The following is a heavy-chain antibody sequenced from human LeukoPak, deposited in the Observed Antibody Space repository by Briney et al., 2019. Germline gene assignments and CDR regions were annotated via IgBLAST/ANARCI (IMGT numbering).Heavy chain of an antibody. V-gene: IGHV3-7*01. CDR2: IEQDGGET. Sequence: GGSLRLSCAASGFTFSNYWMNWVRQVPGKGLEWVAGIEQDGGETYYVDSVKGRFTISRDNAKNSLSLQMNSLRVEDTAVYYCARRLFGNCSGGSCYLGAFDIWGQGTMVIVSS. D-gene: IGHD2-15*01. CDR3: ARRLFGNCSGGSCYLGAFDI. CDR1: GFTFSNYW. J-gene: IGHJ3*02.